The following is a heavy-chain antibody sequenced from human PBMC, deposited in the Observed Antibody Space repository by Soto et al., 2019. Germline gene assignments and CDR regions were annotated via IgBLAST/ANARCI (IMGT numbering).Heavy chain of an antibody. CDR1: GGTSSGYA. D-gene: IGHD6-13*01. J-gene: IGHJ4*02. V-gene: IGHV1-69*13. Sequence: SVKVSCKASGGTSSGYAISWVRQAPGQGLEWMGGIIPIFGTANYAQKFQGRVTITADESTSTAYLELSSLRSEDTAVYYCAGLLHPGQQLVDYWGQGTLVTVSS. CDR2: IIPIFGTA. CDR3: AGLLHPGQQLVDY.